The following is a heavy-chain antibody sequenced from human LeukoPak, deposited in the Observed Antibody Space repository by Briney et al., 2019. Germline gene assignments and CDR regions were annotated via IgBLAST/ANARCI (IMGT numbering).Heavy chain of an antibody. CDR1: GGSISSSSYY. V-gene: IGHV4-39*07. CDR2: INHSGST. J-gene: IGHJ4*02. Sequence: PSETLSLTCTVSGGSISSSSYYWSWIRQPPGKGLEWIGEINHSGSTNYNPSLKSRVTISVDTSKNQFSLKLSSVTAADTAVYYCARWQLLPHYFDYWGQGTLVTVSS. CDR3: ARWQLLPHYFDY. D-gene: IGHD2-15*01.